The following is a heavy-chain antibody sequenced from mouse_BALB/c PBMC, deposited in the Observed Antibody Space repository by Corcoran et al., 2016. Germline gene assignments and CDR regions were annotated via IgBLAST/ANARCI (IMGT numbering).Heavy chain of an antibody. J-gene: IGHJ2*01. Sequence: QIQLVQSGPELKKPGETVKISCKASGYTFTNYGMNWVKQAPGKGLKWMGWINTYTGEPTYADDFKGRFAFSLETSASTAYLQINTLNNEDMATYFCARSSLHLLFDSWGQATTPPVPS. D-gene: IGHD6-2*01. CDR3: ARSSLHLLFDS. CDR2: INTYTGEP. V-gene: IGHV9-1*02. CDR1: GYTFTNYG.